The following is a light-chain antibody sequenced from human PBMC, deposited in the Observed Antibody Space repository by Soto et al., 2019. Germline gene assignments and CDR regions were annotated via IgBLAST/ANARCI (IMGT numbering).Light chain of an antibody. V-gene: IGKV3-20*01. CDR3: QQYGSSPPIT. CDR2: GAS. Sequence: EIVMTQSPATLAVSPGERATLFCRASQSVSSNLAWYQQQPRQAPRLLLYGASSRATGIPDRFSGSGSGTDFTLTISRLEPEDFAVYYCQQYGSSPPITFGQGTRLEIK. J-gene: IGKJ5*01. CDR1: QSVSSN.